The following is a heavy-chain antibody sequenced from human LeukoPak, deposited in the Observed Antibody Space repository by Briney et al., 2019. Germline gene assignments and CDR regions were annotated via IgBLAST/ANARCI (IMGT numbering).Heavy chain of an antibody. CDR3: ARDLRAPYCSGGSCYFNWFDP. J-gene: IGHJ5*02. V-gene: IGHV4-39*07. Sequence: SETLSLTCTVSGGSISSSSYYWGWIRQPPGKGLEWIGSIYYSGSTYYNPSLKSRVTISIDTSKNQFSLKLSSVTAADTAVYYCARDLRAPYCSGGSCYFNWFDPWGQGTLVTVSS. D-gene: IGHD2-15*01. CDR1: GGSISSSSYY. CDR2: IYYSGST.